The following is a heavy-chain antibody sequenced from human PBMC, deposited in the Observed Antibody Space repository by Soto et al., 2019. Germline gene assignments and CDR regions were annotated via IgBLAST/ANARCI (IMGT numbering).Heavy chain of an antibody. Sequence: SETLSLTCTVSGGSISSGGYYWVWIRQPPGKGLEWIGSIYYSGSTYYNPSLNSRVTVSVDTSKNQFSLKVTSVTAADTAVYYCARLHGYCISSSCHGHYAMDVWGQGTTVTVSS. V-gene: IGHV4-39*01. CDR3: ARLHGYCISSSCHGHYAMDV. CDR1: GGSISSGGYY. D-gene: IGHD2-2*01. J-gene: IGHJ6*02. CDR2: IYYSGST.